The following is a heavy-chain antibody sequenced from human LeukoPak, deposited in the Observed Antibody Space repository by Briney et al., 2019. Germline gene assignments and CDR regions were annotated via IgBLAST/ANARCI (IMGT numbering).Heavy chain of an antibody. CDR3: ANWDSGSYSFDY. V-gene: IGHV3-21*01. J-gene: IGHJ4*02. CDR2: ISGSSNDI. D-gene: IGHD1-26*01. CDR1: GFTFSSYV. Sequence: PGGSLRLSCAASGFTFSSYVMTWVRQAPGKGLEWVSSISGSSNDIYYAGSVKGRFTISRDNAKNSLYLQLNSLRAEDTAVYYCANWDSGSYSFDYWGQGTLVTVSS.